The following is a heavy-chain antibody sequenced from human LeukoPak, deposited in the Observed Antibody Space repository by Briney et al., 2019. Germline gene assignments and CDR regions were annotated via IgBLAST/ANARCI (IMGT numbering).Heavy chain of an antibody. D-gene: IGHD3-3*01. V-gene: IGHV3-21*01. Sequence: GGSLRLSCAASGFTFSSYSMNWVRQAPGKGLEWVSSISSSSSYIYYADSVKGRFTISRDNAKNSLYLQMNSLRAEDTAVYYCAREAPPNYDFWSGYRLYYYGMDAWGQGTTVTVSS. CDR2: ISSSSSYI. CDR1: GFTFSSYS. CDR3: AREAPPNYDFWSGYRLYYYGMDA. J-gene: IGHJ6*02.